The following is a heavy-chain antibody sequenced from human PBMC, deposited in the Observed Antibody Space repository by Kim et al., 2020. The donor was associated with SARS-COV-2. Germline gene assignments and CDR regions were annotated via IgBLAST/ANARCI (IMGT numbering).Heavy chain of an antibody. CDR2: MNPNSGNT. V-gene: IGHV1-8*01. D-gene: IGHD3-3*01. J-gene: IGHJ5*02. CDR1: GYTFTSYD. Sequence: ASVKVSCKASGYTFTSYDINWVRQATGQGLEWMGWMNPNSGNTGYAQKFQGRVTMTRNTSISTAYMELSSLRSEDTAVYYCARVDYDFWSGLNWFDPWGQGTLVTVSS. CDR3: ARVDYDFWSGLNWFDP.